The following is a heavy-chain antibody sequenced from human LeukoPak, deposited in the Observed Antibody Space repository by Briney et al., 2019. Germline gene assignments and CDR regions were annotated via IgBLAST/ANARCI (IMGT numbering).Heavy chain of an antibody. CDR2: ISSSSSYI. Sequence: GGSLRLSCAASGFTFSSYSMNWVRQAPGKGLEWVSSISSSSSYIYYADSVKGRFTISRDNAKNSLYLQMNSLRAEDTAVYYCARDSSGYSRYFDLWGRGTLVTVSS. D-gene: IGHD3-22*01. V-gene: IGHV3-21*01. CDR1: GFTFSSYS. J-gene: IGHJ2*01. CDR3: ARDSSGYSRYFDL.